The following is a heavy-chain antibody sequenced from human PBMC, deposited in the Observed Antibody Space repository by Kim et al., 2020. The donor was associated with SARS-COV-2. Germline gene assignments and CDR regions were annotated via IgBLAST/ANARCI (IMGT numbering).Heavy chain of an antibody. CDR3: ARNYYGSGSYIFDY. J-gene: IGHJ4*02. D-gene: IGHD3-10*01. CDR1: GYTFTSYA. CDR2: INTNTGNP. Sequence: ASVKVSCKASGYTFTSYAMNWVRQAPGQGLEWMGWINTNTGNPTYAQGFTGRFVFSLDTSVSTAYLQISSLKAEDTAVYYCARNYYGSGSYIFDYWGQGTLVTVSS. V-gene: IGHV7-4-1*02.